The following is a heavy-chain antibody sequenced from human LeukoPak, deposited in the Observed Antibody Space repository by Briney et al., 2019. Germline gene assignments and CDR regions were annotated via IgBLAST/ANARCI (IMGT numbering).Heavy chain of an antibody. CDR1: GGSISSGGYS. D-gene: IGHD1-26*01. J-gene: IGHJ4*02. V-gene: IGHV4-61*08. Sequence: SETLSLTCAVSGGSISSGGYSWSWIRQPPGKGLEWIAYIYYSGSTNYNPSLKSRVTISLGTSKNQFSLKLSSVTAADTAVYYCARGGVGATSDYFDYWGQGTLVTVSS. CDR2: IYYSGST. CDR3: ARGGVGATSDYFDY.